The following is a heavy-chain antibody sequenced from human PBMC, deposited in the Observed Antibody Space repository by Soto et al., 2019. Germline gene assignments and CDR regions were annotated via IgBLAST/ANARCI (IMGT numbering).Heavy chain of an antibody. J-gene: IGHJ5*02. CDR2: LYSGGNT. CDR3: ARAAVIPVTMGVVCWFDP. CDR1: GFTVSSNY. Sequence: EVQLVESGGGLVQPGGSLSLSCAASGFTVSSNYMSWVRHAPGPPLEWVSVLYSGGNTDYADSVKGRFTISRDNSKNSLYLQMNSLRAEDTAVYYCARAAVIPVTMGVVCWFDPWGPGTLVTVSS. D-gene: IGHD3-10*01. V-gene: IGHV3-66*01.